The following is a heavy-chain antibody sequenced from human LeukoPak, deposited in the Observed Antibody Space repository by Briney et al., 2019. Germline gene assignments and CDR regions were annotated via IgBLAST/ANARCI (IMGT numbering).Heavy chain of an antibody. CDR1: GGSISSYY. V-gene: IGHV4-59*01. D-gene: IGHD2-2*02. J-gene: IGHJ6*02. CDR2: IYYSGST. CDR3: ARDRIGYCSSTSCYTSLESQENYYGVDV. Sequence: KTSETLSLTCTVSGGSISSYYWSWIRQPPGKGLEWIGYIYYSGSTNYNPSLKSRVTISVDTSKNQFSLKLSSVTAADTAVYYCARDRIGYCSSTSCYTSLESQENYYGVDVWGQGTTVTVSS.